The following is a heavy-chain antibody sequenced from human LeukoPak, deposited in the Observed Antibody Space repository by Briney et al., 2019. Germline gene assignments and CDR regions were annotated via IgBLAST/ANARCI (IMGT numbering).Heavy chain of an antibody. CDR3: SRENGAFSPFGY. CDR2: IHLSGRT. Sequence: SETLSLTCSVSGGSISSTTYYWGWIRQPPGQGLEWIGEIHLSGRTNYNPSLNSRVTLALDTSKNHLSLSLTSVTAADTAVYYCSRENGAFSPFGYWGQGTLVTVPS. J-gene: IGHJ4*02. D-gene: IGHD2-8*01. V-gene: IGHV4-39*07. CDR1: GGSISSTTYY.